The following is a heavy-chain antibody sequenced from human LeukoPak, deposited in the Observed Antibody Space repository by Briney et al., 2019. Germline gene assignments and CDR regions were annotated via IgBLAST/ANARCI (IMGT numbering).Heavy chain of an antibody. CDR2: IYYSGST. V-gene: IGHV4-39*07. D-gene: IGHD1-1*01. CDR1: GGSISSSSYY. CDR3: ARLNWNDEFGWFDP. Sequence: SETLSLTCTVSGGSISSSSYYWGWIRQPPGKGLEWIGSIYYSGSTNYNPSLKSRVTISVDTSKNQFSLKLSSVTAADTAVYYCARLNWNDEFGWFDPWGRGTLVTVSS. J-gene: IGHJ5*02.